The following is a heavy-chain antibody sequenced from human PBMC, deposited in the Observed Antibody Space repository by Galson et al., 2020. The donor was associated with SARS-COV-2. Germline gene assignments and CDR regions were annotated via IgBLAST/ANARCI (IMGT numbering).Heavy chain of an antibody. D-gene: IGHD1-26*01. Sequence: GGSLRLSCAASGFTFSSYAMHWVHQAPGKGLEWVGVISYDGSNKYYADSVKGRFTISRDNSKNTLYLQMNSLRAEDTAVYYCARAWSGSYFEYFQHWGQGTLVTVSS. V-gene: IGHV3-30*04. J-gene: IGHJ1*01. CDR2: ISYDGSNK. CDR3: ARAWSGSYFEYFQH. CDR1: GFTFSSYA.